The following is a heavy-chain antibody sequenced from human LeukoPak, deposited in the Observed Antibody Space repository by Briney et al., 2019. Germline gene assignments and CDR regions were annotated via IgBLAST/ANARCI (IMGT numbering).Heavy chain of an antibody. CDR2: INPNSGGT. V-gene: IGHV1-2*02. CDR1: GYTFTGYY. J-gene: IGHJ4*02. Sequence: ASVKVSCKASGYTFTGYYMHWVRQAPGQGLEWMGWINPNSGGTNYAQKFQGRVTMTRDTSISTAYMELSSLRSDDTAVYYCARGGETTVVTPWGGYWGQGTLVTVSS. CDR3: ARGGETTVVTPWGGY. D-gene: IGHD4-23*01.